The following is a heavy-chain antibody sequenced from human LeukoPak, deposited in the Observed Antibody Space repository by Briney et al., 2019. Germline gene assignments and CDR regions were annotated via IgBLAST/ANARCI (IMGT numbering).Heavy chain of an antibody. V-gene: IGHV3-13*01. CDR2: IGTAGDT. Sequence: GGSLRLSCAASGFTFSSYDMHWVRQATGKGLEWVSAIGTAGDTYYPGSVKGRFTISRENAKNSLYLQMNSLRAGDTAVYYCARGQWLGWFDPWGQGTLVTVSS. CDR3: ARGQWLGWFDP. CDR1: GFTFSSYD. J-gene: IGHJ5*02. D-gene: IGHD6-19*01.